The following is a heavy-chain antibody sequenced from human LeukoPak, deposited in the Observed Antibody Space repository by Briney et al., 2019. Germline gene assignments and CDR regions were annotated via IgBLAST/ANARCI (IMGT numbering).Heavy chain of an antibody. D-gene: IGHD5-12*01. Sequence: GGSLRLSCAASGFTFTNYAMSWVRQAPGRGLEWVSGISGSGGSTYYADSVKGRFTISRDNSKNTLHLQMNSLRAEDTAVYYCAKDRGGYSGYGYFDYWGQGTLVTVSS. V-gene: IGHV3-23*01. CDR1: GFTFTNYA. J-gene: IGHJ4*02. CDR2: ISGSGGST. CDR3: AKDRGGYSGYGYFDY.